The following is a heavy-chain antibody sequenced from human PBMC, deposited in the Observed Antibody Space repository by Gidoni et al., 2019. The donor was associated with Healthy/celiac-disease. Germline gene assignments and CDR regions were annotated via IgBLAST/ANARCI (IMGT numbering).Heavy chain of an antibody. Sequence: QVQLQQWGAGLLKPSETLSLTCAVYGGSFSGYSWSWIRQPPGKGLEWIVEINHSGSTNYNPSLKSRVTISVDTSKNQFSLKLSSVTAADTAVYYCARAERYWGQGTLVTVSS. CDR3: ARAERY. D-gene: IGHD1-1*01. CDR2: INHSGST. CDR1: GGSFSGYS. J-gene: IGHJ4*02. V-gene: IGHV4-34*01.